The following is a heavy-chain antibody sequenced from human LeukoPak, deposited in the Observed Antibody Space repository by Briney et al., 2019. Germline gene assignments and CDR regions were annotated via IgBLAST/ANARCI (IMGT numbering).Heavy chain of an antibody. D-gene: IGHD3-3*01. CDR1: GFTFSSYA. J-gene: IGHJ4*02. V-gene: IGHV3-23*01. CDR2: ISGSGGST. Sequence: GGSLRLSCAASGFTFSSYAMSWVRQAPGKGLEWASAISGSGGSTYYADSVKGRFTISRDNSKNTLYLQMNSLRAEDTAVYYCAKDPGIFGVVTSFGYWGQGTLVTVSS. CDR3: AKDPGIFGVVTSFGY.